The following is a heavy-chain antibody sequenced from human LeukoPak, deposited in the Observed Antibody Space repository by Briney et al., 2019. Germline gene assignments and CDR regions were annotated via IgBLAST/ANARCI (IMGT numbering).Heavy chain of an antibody. CDR1: GFSFSDHA. Sequence: TGGSLRLSCVASGFSFSDHAMSWVRQAPGKGLEWVSAISGGGDIAYYADSVKGRFTISRDNSKNTLYLQMSSLRAEDTAVYYCPRKYDSSGYYDHWGQGILVSVSS. CDR3: PRKYDSSGYYDH. J-gene: IGHJ4*02. CDR2: ISGGGDIA. V-gene: IGHV3-23*01. D-gene: IGHD3-22*01.